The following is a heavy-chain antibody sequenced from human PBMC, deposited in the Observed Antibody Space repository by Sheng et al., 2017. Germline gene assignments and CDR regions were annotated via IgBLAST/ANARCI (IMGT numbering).Heavy chain of an antibody. CDR2: ISGSGGST. D-gene: IGHD2-15*01. V-gene: IGHV3-23*04. CDR3: AKGTIYSSLDY. CDR1: GFTFSSYG. Sequence: EVQLAESGGGLVQPGGTLRLSCTASGFTFSSYGMSWVRQAPGKGLEWVSAISGSGGSTYYADSVKGRFTISRDTSKNTLYLQMNSLRAEDTAVYYCAKGTIYSSLDYWGQGTLVTVSS. J-gene: IGHJ4*02.